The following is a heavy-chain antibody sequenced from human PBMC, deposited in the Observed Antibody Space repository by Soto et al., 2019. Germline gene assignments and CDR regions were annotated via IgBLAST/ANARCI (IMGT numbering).Heavy chain of an antibody. Sequence: EVQLVESGGGLVQPGGSLKLSCAASGFTFSGSAMHWVRQASGKGLEWVGRIRSKANSYATAYAASVKGRFTISRDDSRNTAYLQMNSLKTEDTAVYYCTSQLAYYYGMDVWGQGTTVTVSS. J-gene: IGHJ6*02. CDR2: IRSKANSYAT. V-gene: IGHV3-73*01. CDR1: GFTFSGSA. CDR3: TSQLAYYYGMDV.